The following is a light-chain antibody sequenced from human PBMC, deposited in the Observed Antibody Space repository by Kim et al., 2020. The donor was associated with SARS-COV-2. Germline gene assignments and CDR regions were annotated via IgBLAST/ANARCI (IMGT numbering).Light chain of an antibody. CDR3: QQRYSWPRT. Sequence: LFPGEKATLSGRAGKSVSTFLAWYQQRLGQAPKLLIYDTSTRAAGVPARFSASGSGTDFTLTISSLEPDDFATYYCQQRYSWPRTFGQGTKVDIK. CDR2: DTS. CDR1: KSVSTF. V-gene: IGKV3-11*01. J-gene: IGKJ1*01.